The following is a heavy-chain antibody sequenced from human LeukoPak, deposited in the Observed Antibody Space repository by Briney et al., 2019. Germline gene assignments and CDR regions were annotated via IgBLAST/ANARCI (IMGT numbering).Heavy chain of an antibody. Sequence: ASVKVSCKASRYTLTSYGIRWVRQAPGEGLEWMGWISAYNGNTNYAQKLQGRVTMTTDTSTSTAYMELRSLRSDGTGVYYGARGGSSGWFDYWGQGTLVTVSS. D-gene: IGHD6-19*01. CDR2: ISAYNGNT. V-gene: IGHV1-18*01. CDR1: RYTLTSYG. CDR3: ARGGSSGWFDY. J-gene: IGHJ4*02.